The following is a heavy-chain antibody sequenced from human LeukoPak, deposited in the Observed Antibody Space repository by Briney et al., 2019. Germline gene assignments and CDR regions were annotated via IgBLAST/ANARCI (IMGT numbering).Heavy chain of an antibody. D-gene: IGHD1-20*01. CDR2: INPSGGST. J-gene: IGHJ4*02. Sequence: ASVKVSCKASGYTFTSYYMHWVRQAPGQGLEWMGIINPSGGSTSYAQKFQGRVTITRDMSTSTVYMELSSLRSEDTAVYYCASTETVHNWNRNYWGQGTLVTVSS. V-gene: IGHV1-46*01. CDR3: ASTETVHNWNRNY. CDR1: GYTFTSYY.